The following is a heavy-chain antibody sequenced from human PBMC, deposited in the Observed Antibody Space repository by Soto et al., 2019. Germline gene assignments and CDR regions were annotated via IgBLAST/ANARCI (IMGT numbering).Heavy chain of an antibody. CDR1: GFTFSSYW. D-gene: IGHD3-3*01. CDR3: ARDLSRYYDFWSGSNPGNHNFDY. J-gene: IGHJ4*02. Sequence: PGGSLRLSCAASGFTFSSYWMHWVRQAPGKGLVWVSRINSDGSSTSYADSVKGRFTISRDNAKNTLYLQMNSLRAEDTAVYYCARDLSRYYDFWSGSNPGNHNFDYWGQGTLVTVSS. V-gene: IGHV3-74*01. CDR2: INSDGSST.